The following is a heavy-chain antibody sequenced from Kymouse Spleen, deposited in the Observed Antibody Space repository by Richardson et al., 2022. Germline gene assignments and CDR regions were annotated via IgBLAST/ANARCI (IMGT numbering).Heavy chain of an antibody. V-gene: IGHV3-21*03. CDR3: AREGIAAAAYYYYGMDV. CDR2: ISSSSSYI. D-gene: IGHD6-13*01. J-gene: IGHJ6*02. CDR1: GFTFSSYS. Sequence: EVQLVESGGGLVKPGGSLRLSCAASGFTFSSYSMNWVRQAPGKGLEWVSSISSSSSYIYYADSVKGRFTISRDNAKNSLYLQMNSLRAEDTAVYYCAREGIAAAAYYYYGMDVWGQGTTVTVSS.